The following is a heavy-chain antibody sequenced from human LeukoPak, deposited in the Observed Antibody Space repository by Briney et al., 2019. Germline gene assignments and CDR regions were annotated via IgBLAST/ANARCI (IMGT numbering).Heavy chain of an antibody. CDR3: ASLPYDSIPPGPGL. V-gene: IGHV3-21*01. CDR1: GFTFSSYG. J-gene: IGHJ4*02. D-gene: IGHD3-22*01. Sequence: PGGSLRLSCTASGFTFSSYGMNWVRQAPGKGLEWVSSISSRSSYTHSADSVKGRFTISRDNAKNSLYLQMNSLRAEDTAVYYCASLPYDSIPPGPGLWGQGTLVTVSS. CDR2: ISSRSSYT.